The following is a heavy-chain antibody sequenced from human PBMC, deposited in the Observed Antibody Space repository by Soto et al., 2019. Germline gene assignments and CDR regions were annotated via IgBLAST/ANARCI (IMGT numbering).Heavy chain of an antibody. Sequence: QVPLMQSRAEVKKPGASVKVSCKASGYTFTSYGISWVRQAPGQGLEWMGWKRAYNGNTNYAQKLQGRVTMTTDTSTSTALMELRSLRSDDTAVYYCARDHRIAGTGIWFDPWGQGTLVTVSS. CDR2: KRAYNGNT. CDR3: ARDHRIAGTGIWFDP. D-gene: IGHD1-20*01. CDR1: GYTFTSYG. V-gene: IGHV1-18*01. J-gene: IGHJ5*02.